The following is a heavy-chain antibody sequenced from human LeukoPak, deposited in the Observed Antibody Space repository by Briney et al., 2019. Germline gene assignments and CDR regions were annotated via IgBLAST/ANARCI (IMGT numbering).Heavy chain of an antibody. V-gene: IGHV1-69*13. J-gene: IGHJ4*02. D-gene: IGHD6-13*01. CDR1: GGTFSSYA. CDR2: MIPIFGTA. CDR3: ARVLMSSWYEVYYFDY. Sequence: GASVKVSCKASGGTFSSYAISWVRQAPGQGLEWMGGMIPIFGTANYAQKFQGRVTTTADESTSTAYMELSSLRSEDTAVYYCARVLMSSWYEVYYFDYWGQGTLVTVSS.